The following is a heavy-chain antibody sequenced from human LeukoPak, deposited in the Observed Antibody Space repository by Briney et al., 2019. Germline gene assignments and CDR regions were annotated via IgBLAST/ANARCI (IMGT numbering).Heavy chain of an antibody. CDR2: ISDDGRTK. CDR3: AKXXPXIAXAVSPRQ. CDR1: GFTFSNYG. V-gene: IGHV3-30*18. D-gene: IGHD6-19*01. Sequence: CAXSGFTFSNYGMHWVRQAPGKGLEWVAVISDDGRTKYYADSVKGRFTISRDNSKNTLYLQMNSLRVEDTAVYYCAKXXPXIAXAVSPRQWGQGXLVTVSS. J-gene: IGHJ4*02.